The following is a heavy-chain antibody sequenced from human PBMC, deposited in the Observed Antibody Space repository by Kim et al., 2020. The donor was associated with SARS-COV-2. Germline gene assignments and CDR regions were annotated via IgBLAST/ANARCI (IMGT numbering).Heavy chain of an antibody. Sequence: TEYAASVKGRFTISRDDSKNSLYLQMNSLKTEDTAVYYWGITIFGVNRDYWGQGTLVTVSS. V-gene: IGHV3-72*01. D-gene: IGHD3-3*01. CDR3: GITIFGVNRDY. CDR2: T. J-gene: IGHJ4*02.